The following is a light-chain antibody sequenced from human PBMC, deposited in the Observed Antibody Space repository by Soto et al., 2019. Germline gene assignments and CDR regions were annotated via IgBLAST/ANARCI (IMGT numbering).Light chain of an antibody. J-gene: IGKJ3*01. CDR2: DAS. Sequence: EIVLTQSPATLSLSPGERDTLSCRASQSVSSYLAWYQQKPGQAPRLLIYDASNRATGIPARFSGGGSGTDFTLTISSLEPDDFAVYYCQQRSNWRFTFGPGTRVDIK. CDR1: QSVSSY. V-gene: IGKV3-11*01. CDR3: QQRSNWRFT.